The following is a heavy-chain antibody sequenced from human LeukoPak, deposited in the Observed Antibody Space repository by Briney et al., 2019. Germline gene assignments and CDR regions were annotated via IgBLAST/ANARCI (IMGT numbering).Heavy chain of an antibody. D-gene: IGHD1-26*01. CDR1: GYTFTDYG. CDR2: IIPIFGTA. CDR3: ARISGSSEGAFDI. Sequence: SVKVSCKASGYTFTDYGITWVRQAPGQGLEWMGGIIPIFGTANYAQKFQGRVTITTDESTSTAYMELSSLRSEDTAVYYCARISGSSEGAFDIWGQGTMVTVSS. J-gene: IGHJ3*02. V-gene: IGHV1-69*05.